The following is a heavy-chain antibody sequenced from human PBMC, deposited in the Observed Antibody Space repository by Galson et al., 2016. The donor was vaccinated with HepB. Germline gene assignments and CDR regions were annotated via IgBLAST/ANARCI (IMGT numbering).Heavy chain of an antibody. V-gene: IGHV4-59*08. CDR2: IYYSGRT. Sequence: SETLSLTCTVSGGSISTYFWSWIRQPPGKGLEWIGYIYYSGRTNYNPSLKSRVTMSVDTSNNQFSLKLSSVTAADTAVYYCARLWSSRGVVDHWGQGTLVTVSS. D-gene: IGHD3-22*01. CDR1: GGSISTYF. J-gene: IGHJ4*02. CDR3: ARLWSSRGVVDH.